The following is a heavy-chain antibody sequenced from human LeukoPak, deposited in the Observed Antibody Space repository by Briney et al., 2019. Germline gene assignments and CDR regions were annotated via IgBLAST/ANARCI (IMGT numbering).Heavy chain of an antibody. CDR2: IYTSGST. D-gene: IGHD6-6*01. CDR3: AREVSSSSFNYYYYYYMDV. Sequence: PSETLSLTCTVSGGSISSYYWSWIRQPAGKGLEWIGRIYTSGSTNYNPSLKSRVTMSVDTSKNQFSLKLSSVTAADTAVYYCAREVSSSSFNYYYYYYMDVWGKGTTVTVSS. V-gene: IGHV4-4*07. CDR1: GGSISSYY. J-gene: IGHJ6*03.